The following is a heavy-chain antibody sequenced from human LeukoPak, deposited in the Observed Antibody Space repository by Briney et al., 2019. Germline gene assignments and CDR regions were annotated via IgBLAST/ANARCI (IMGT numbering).Heavy chain of an antibody. J-gene: IGHJ6*03. CDR3: GREGHYDILTGYSPVEYYYYFMDV. V-gene: IGHV3-30*04. Sequence: GGSLRLSCAASGFTFSHYSIHWVRQAPGKGLEWVGVISSDGINIHHADSVKGRFSISRDNSRDTLYLQMSSLRPEDTAVYYCGREGHYDILTGYSPVEYYYYFMDVWGKGTTVTVSS. D-gene: IGHD3-9*01. CDR1: GFTFSHYS. CDR2: ISSDGINI.